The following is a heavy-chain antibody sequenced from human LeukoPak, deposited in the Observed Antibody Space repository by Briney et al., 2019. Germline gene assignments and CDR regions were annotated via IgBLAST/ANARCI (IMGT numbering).Heavy chain of an antibody. CDR2: INPSGGST. D-gene: IGHD3-10*01. CDR3: ARDGLLWFGISNWFDP. Sequence: ASVKVSCKASGYTFTSYYMHWVRQAPGQGLKWMGIINPSGGSTSYAQKFQGRVTMTRDTSTSTVYMELSSLRSEDTAVYYCARDGLLWFGISNWFDPWGPGTLVTVSS. J-gene: IGHJ5*02. CDR1: GYTFTSYY. V-gene: IGHV1-46*01.